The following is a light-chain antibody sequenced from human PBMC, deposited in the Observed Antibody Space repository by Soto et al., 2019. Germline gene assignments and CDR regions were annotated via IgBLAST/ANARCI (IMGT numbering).Light chain of an antibody. CDR3: QQYNIYSRT. CDR2: DAS. Sequence: DIQMTQSPSTLSASVGDRVAITCRASQSISTWLAWYQQKPGKAPKVLISDASTLESGVPSRFSGSGSGTEFTLTISSLQPDDFATYYCQQYNIYSRTFGQGTKVEFK. V-gene: IGKV1-5*01. CDR1: QSISTW. J-gene: IGKJ1*01.